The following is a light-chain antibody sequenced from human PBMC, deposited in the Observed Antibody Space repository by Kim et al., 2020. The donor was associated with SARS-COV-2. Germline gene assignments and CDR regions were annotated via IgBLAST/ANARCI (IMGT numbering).Light chain of an antibody. V-gene: IGLV1-40*01. Sequence: RVPISCTGSSSNNGAGYDVHWYQQLPGTAPKLLIYDNDNRPSGVPDRFSGSKSGTSASLAITGLQAEDDADYYCQSYDSSLSGWVFGGGTQLTVL. J-gene: IGLJ3*02. CDR2: DND. CDR3: QSYDSSLSGWV. CDR1: SSNNGAGYD.